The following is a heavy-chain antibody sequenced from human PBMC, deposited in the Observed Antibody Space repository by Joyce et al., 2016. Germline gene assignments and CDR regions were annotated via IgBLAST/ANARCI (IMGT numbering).Heavy chain of an antibody. Sequence: QVQLQQSGPGLVKPSQILSLTCAISGDFVSSNSAAWNWIRQSPSRCLEWLGRTFYRSKWYNDYAVSVRSRISINPDTSKNLFSLHLNSVTPEDTAVYDCARDAGFGLDALDIWGQGTMVTVSS. V-gene: IGHV6-1*01. CDR2: TFYRSKWYN. CDR3: ARDAGFGLDALDI. CDR1: GDFVSSNSAA. J-gene: IGHJ3*02. D-gene: IGHD3/OR15-3a*01.